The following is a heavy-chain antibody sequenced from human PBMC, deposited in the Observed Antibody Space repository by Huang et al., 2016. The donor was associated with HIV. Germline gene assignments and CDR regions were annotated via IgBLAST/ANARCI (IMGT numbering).Heavy chain of an antibody. Sequence: QVQLVQSGAEVKTPGSSVKVSCKASGGTFSKYAISWVRQAPGQGVEWMGGIIPMFGTPNYAHKFQGRVTITADDSTSTTYVEVSSLRSEDTALYYCARGQLGSYGDYDVLYWGQGTLVTVSS. CDR1: GGTFSKYA. CDR2: IIPMFGTP. J-gene: IGHJ4*02. D-gene: IGHD4-17*01. CDR3: ARGQLGSYGDYDVLY. V-gene: IGHV1-69*13.